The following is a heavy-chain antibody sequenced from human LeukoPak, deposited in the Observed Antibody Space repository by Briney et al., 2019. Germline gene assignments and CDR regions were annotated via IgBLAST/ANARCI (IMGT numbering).Heavy chain of an antibody. D-gene: IGHD6-19*01. CDR3: ARDRTPYSSGWYTDAFDI. CDR1: GRSLSSYY. J-gene: IGHJ3*02. Sequence: SETVSPTCTVSGRSLSSYYLSWLRQPPGKGLEWIGYIYYSGSTNYHPSLKSRVTISVDTSKNHFSLKLSSVTAAATAAHYCARDRTPYSSGWYTDAFDIWSQGTMVTVSS. CDR2: IYYSGST. V-gene: IGHV4-59*01.